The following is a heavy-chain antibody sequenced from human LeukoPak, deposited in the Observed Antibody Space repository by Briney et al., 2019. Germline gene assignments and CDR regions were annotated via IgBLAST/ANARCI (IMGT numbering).Heavy chain of an antibody. CDR3: ARDPGGGSCYSACWFDP. Sequence: ASVKVSCKASGGAFSSYTISWVRQAPGQGLEWMGRIIPILGIANYAQKLQDGVTITAHKSTSTDYMELSSLRSEDTAVYYCARDPGGGSCYSACWFDPWGQGTLVTVSS. J-gene: IGHJ5*02. CDR1: GGAFSSYT. D-gene: IGHD2-15*01. CDR2: IIPILGIA. V-gene: IGHV1-69*04.